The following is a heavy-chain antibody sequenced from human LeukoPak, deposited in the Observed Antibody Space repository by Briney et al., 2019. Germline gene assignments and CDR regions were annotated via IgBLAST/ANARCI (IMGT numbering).Heavy chain of an antibody. CDR3: ARGGPGGSILPVQTAFDI. CDR1: GGTFSSYA. J-gene: IGHJ3*02. Sequence: SVTVSCKASGGTFSSYAISWVRQAPGQGLEWMGRIIPILGIANYAQKFQGRVTITADKSTSTAYMELSSLRSEDTAVYDCARGGPGGSILPVQTAFDIWGQGTMVTVSS. CDR2: IIPILGIA. D-gene: IGHD2-21*01. V-gene: IGHV1-69*10.